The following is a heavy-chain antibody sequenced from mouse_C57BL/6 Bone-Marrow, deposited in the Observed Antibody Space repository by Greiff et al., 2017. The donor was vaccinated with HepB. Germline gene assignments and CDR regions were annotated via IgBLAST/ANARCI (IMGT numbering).Heavy chain of an antibody. D-gene: IGHD3-3*01. Sequence: VKLVESGAELVKPGASVKMSCKASGYTFTSYWLTWVKQRPGQGLEWIGDIYPGSGSTNYNEKFKSKATLTVDTSSSTAYMQLSSLTSEDSAVYYCARESCFYYAMDYWGQGTSVTVSS. CDR3: ARESCFYYAMDY. CDR1: GYTFTSYW. V-gene: IGHV1-55*01. CDR2: IYPGSGST. J-gene: IGHJ4*01.